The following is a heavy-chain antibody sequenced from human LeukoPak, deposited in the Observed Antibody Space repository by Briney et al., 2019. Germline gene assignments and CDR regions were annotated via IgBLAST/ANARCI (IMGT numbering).Heavy chain of an antibody. J-gene: IGHJ4*02. CDR2: ICPGDSDT. Sequence: GESLKISCKGSGYGFSSYWIGWVRQMPGKGLEYMGIICPGDSDTRYSQSFQGHVTISADKSISTAYLQWSSLKASDTAMYYCARLPRGYYDSSGYSRLDYWGQGTLVTVSS. CDR3: ARLPRGYYDSSGYSRLDY. CDR1: GYGFSSYW. D-gene: IGHD3-22*01. V-gene: IGHV5-51*01.